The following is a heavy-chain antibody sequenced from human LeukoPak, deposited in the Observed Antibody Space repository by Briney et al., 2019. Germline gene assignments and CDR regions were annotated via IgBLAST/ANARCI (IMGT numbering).Heavy chain of an antibody. CDR2: ISYDGSDK. D-gene: IGHD2-8*01. CDR3: SRSVQMGYFDY. CDR1: GLTFSNYA. Sequence: GGSLRLSCAASGLTFSNYAMHWVRRAPGKGLEWVGVISYDGSDKYYADSVKGRFTISRDNSKNMLYLQMNSLRAEDTAVYYCSRSVQMGYFDYWGQGTLVTVSS. J-gene: IGHJ4*02. V-gene: IGHV3-30*04.